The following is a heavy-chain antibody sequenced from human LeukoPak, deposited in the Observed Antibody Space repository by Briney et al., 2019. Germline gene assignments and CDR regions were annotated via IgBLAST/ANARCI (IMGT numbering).Heavy chain of an antibody. Sequence: SETLSLTCTVSGGSISSGGSYWSWIRQHPGKGLEWIGYISYSGSTYYNPSLKSRVTISVDTSKNQFSLKLSSVTAADSAVYYCARARTGFDLWGQGALVTVSS. D-gene: IGHD1-1*01. V-gene: IGHV4-31*03. CDR3: ARARTGFDL. J-gene: IGHJ5*02. CDR2: ISYSGST. CDR1: GGSISSGGSY.